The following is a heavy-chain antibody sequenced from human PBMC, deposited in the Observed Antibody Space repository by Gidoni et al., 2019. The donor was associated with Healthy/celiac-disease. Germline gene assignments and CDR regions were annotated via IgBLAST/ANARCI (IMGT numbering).Heavy chain of an antibody. D-gene: IGHD6-6*01. Sequence: YGDYYMSWIRQAPGKGLEWVSYISSSSSYTNYADSVKGRFTITRDNAKNSLYLQMNSLRAEDTAVYYCAGRGGSPDAFDIWGQGTMVTVSS. V-gene: IGHV3-11*03. CDR1: YGDYY. J-gene: IGHJ3*02. CDR2: ISSSSSYT. CDR3: AGRGGSPDAFDI.